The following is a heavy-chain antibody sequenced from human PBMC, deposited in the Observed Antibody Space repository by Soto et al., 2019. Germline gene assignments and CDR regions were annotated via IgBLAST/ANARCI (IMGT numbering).Heavy chain of an antibody. D-gene: IGHD1-26*01. Sequence: ASVKVSCKASGYTFTSYYMHWFRQAPGQGLEWMGIINPSGGSTRYAQKFQGRVTMTRDTPTSTVYMELSSLRSEDTAVYYCARDRVAYSGPKLNAFDIWGQGTMVTVSS. CDR2: INPSGGST. V-gene: IGHV1-46*01. J-gene: IGHJ3*02. CDR1: GYTFTSYY. CDR3: ARDRVAYSGPKLNAFDI.